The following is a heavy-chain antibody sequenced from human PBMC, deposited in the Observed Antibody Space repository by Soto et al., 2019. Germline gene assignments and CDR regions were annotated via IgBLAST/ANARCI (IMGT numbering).Heavy chain of an antibody. CDR1: GCSINTSNYF. CDR3: ARPDYGDFWVYFDS. D-gene: IGHD4-17*01. Sequence: PSETLSLTCSVSGCSINTSNYFWAWLRQPPGKGLEWIGTVLYTGSTYYNPSLKSRVTLSVDRSKNQFSLRLNSVTAADTAVYYCARPDYGDFWVYFDSWGRGTLVTVS. V-gene: IGHV4-39*01. CDR2: VLYTGST. J-gene: IGHJ4*02.